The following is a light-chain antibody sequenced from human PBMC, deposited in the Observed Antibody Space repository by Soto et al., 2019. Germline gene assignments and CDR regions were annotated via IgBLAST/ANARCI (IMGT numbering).Light chain of an antibody. Sequence: QSVVTQPASVSGSPGQSITISCTGTSSDVGGYDYVSWYQQYPGKAPRLIIYEVSNRPSGVSNRFSGSTSGNTAALTISGLRAEDEGDYFCSSYTGTSALILFGGGTKLTGL. CDR2: EVS. CDR3: SSYTGTSALIL. V-gene: IGLV2-14*01. J-gene: IGLJ2*01. CDR1: SSDVGGYDY.